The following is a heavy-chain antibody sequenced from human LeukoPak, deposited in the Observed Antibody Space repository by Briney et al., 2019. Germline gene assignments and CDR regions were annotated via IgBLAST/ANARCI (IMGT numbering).Heavy chain of an antibody. CDR2: IYYSGST. Sequence: PSETLSLTCTVSGGSVSSGSYYWSWIRQPPGKGLEWIGYIYYSGSTNYNPSLKSRVTISVDTSKNQFSLKLSSVTAADTAVYYCARFVSGYERSYFDYWGQGTLVTVSS. CDR1: GGSVSSGSYY. CDR3: ARFVSGYERSYFDY. D-gene: IGHD5-12*01. V-gene: IGHV4-61*01. J-gene: IGHJ4*02.